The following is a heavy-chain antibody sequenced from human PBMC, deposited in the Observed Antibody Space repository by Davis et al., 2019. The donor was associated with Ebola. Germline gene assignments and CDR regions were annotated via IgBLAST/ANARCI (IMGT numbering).Heavy chain of an antibody. Sequence: GESLKISCAASGFIFSSYSMNWVRQAPGKGLEWVSYISSSSSTIYYADSVKGRFTISRDNAKNSLYLQMNSLRDEDTAVYYCARVIAARQAYYYYYGMDVWGQGTTVTVSS. CDR2: ISSSSSTI. V-gene: IGHV3-48*02. D-gene: IGHD6-6*01. CDR3: ARVIAARQAYYYYYGMDV. CDR1: GFIFSSYS. J-gene: IGHJ6*02.